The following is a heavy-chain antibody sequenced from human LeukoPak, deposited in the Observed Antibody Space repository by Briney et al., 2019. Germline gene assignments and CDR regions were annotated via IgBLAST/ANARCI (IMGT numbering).Heavy chain of an antibody. CDR2: IRSKTSNYAT. V-gene: IGHV3-73*01. CDR3: VSQRGTS. Sequence: GGSLKLSCAASGFSFSDSVMYWFRQAPGKGLEWVARIRSKTSNYATGYLASVKGRFTISRDDSRNTAYLQMNSLKIVDTALYYCVSQRGTSWGQGTLVTVSS. J-gene: IGHJ5*02. CDR1: GFSFSDSV.